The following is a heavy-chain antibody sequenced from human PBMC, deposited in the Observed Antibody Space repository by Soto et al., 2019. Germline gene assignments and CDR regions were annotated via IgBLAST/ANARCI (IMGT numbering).Heavy chain of an antibody. D-gene: IGHD6-13*01. V-gene: IGHV4-59*08. Sequence: SETLSLTCTVSGGSISSYYWSWIRQPPGKGLEWIGYIYYSGSTNYNPSLKSRVTISVDTSKNQFSLKLSSVTAADTAIYYCTRHEGGAAAARPLDSWGQEPLVTVSS. CDR2: IYYSGST. CDR1: GGSISSYY. J-gene: IGHJ4*02. CDR3: TRHEGGAAAARPLDS.